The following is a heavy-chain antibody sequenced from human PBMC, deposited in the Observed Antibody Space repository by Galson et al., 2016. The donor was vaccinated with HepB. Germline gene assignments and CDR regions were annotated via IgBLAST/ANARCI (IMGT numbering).Heavy chain of an antibody. D-gene: IGHD2-2*01. Sequence: SETLSLTCAVSGGTISSGNWWSWVRQTPGNGLEWIGEIYHSGNTNYNPSLKSRVTISIDESKNHFSLKLTSVTAADTAVYYCARGVYQLLYTWFDSWGQGILVTVSS. CDR2: IYHSGNT. CDR3: ARGVYQLLYTWFDS. CDR1: GGTISSGNW. J-gene: IGHJ5*01. V-gene: IGHV4-4*02.